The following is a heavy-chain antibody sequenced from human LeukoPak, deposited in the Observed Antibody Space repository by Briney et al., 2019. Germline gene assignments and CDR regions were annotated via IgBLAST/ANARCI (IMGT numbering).Heavy chain of an antibody. D-gene: IGHD6-13*01. J-gene: IGHJ6*03. CDR2: ISAYNGNT. CDR3: ARDRGIAAAFNLYYYYYMDV. V-gene: IGHV1-18*01. CDR1: GYTFTSYG. Sequence: ASVKVSCKASGYTFTSYGISWVRQAPGQGLEWMGWISAYNGNTKYTQKLQGRVTMTTDTSTSTAYMELRSLRSDDTAVYYCARDRGIAAAFNLYYYYYMDVWGKGTTVTVSS.